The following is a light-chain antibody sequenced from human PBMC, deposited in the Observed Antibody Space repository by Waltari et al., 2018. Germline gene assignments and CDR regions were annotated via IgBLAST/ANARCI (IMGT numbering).Light chain of an antibody. CDR3: QTGGHGTWV. CDR1: RGHTSNV. J-gene: IGLJ3*02. V-gene: IGLV4-69*01. Sequence: QLVLTQSPSASASLGASVKLTCPLSRGHTSNVIAWLQQQPGKGPRFLMKVNSDGSHSKGDEIPDRFSGSSSGAERYLSISSLQSEDDADYYCQTGGHGTWVFGGGTKVTVL. CDR2: VNSDGSH.